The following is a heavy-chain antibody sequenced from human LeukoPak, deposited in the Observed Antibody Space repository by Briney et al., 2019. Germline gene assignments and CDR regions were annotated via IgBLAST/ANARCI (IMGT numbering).Heavy chain of an antibody. D-gene: IGHD3-3*01. J-gene: IGHJ3*02. CDR1: GFTFSSYA. Sequence: GGSLRLSCAASGFTFSSYAMHWVRQAPGKGLEWVSAISGSGGSTYYADSVKGRFTISRDNSKNTLYLQMNSLRAEDTAVYYCAKDAAFWSGYSDAFDIWGQGTMVTVSS. CDR2: ISGSGGST. CDR3: AKDAAFWSGYSDAFDI. V-gene: IGHV3-23*01.